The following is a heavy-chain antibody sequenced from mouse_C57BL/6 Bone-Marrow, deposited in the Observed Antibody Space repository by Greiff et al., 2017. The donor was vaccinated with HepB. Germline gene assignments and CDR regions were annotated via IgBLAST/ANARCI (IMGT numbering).Heavy chain of an antibody. Sequence: EVKLVESGGGLVQPKGSLKLSCAASGFSFNTYAMNWVRQAPGKGLEWVARIRSKSNNYATYYADSVKDRFTISRDDSESMLYLQMNNLKTEDTAMYYCVRGNYYGSFYWYFDVWGTGTTVTVSS. V-gene: IGHV10-1*01. CDR1: GFSFNTYA. D-gene: IGHD1-1*01. CDR3: VRGNYYGSFYWYFDV. CDR2: IRSKSNNYAT. J-gene: IGHJ1*03.